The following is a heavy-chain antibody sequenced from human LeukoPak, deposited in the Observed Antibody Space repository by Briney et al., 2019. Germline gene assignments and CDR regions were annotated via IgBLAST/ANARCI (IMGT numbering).Heavy chain of an antibody. Sequence: TGGSLTLSCAASGFTFSSYGMHWVRQAPGKGLEWVAVISYDGSNKYYADSVKGRFTISRDNSKNTLYLQMNSLRAEDTAVYYCGRLWFGELYLPFDYWGQGTLVTVSS. V-gene: IGHV3-30*03. CDR3: GRLWFGELYLPFDY. J-gene: IGHJ4*02. CDR2: ISYDGSNK. D-gene: IGHD3-10*01. CDR1: GFTFSSYG.